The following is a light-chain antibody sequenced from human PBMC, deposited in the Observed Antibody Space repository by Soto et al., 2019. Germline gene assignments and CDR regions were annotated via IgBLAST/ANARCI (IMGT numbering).Light chain of an antibody. Sequence: EIVLTQSPATLSLSPGDRATLSCRASQSVGSYLGWYQQRPGQAPRLLIYDASNRSTGIPARFIGSGSGTDFTLTISSLEPADFAVYYCQQRSDWPSTFGGGTKVEIK. V-gene: IGKV3-11*01. J-gene: IGKJ4*01. CDR2: DAS. CDR3: QQRSDWPST. CDR1: QSVGSY.